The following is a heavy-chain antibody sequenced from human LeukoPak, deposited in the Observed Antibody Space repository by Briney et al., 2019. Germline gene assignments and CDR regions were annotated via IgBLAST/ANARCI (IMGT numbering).Heavy chain of an antibody. CDR2: IYCGGST. CDR3: ARGWELLRGAEYYFDY. Sequence: GGSLRLSCAASGFTVSSNYMSWVRQAPGKGLEWVSVIYCGGSTYYADSVKGRFTISRHNSKNTLYLQMNSLRAEDTAVYYCARGWELLRGAEYYFDYWGQGTLVTVSS. J-gene: IGHJ4*02. V-gene: IGHV3-53*04. D-gene: IGHD1-26*01. CDR1: GFTVSSNY.